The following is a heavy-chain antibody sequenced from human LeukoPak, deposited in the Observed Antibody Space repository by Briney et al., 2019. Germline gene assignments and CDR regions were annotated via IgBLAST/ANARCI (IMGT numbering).Heavy chain of an antibody. CDR3: ARGVDYYENSGTIDY. V-gene: IGHV3-30*04. D-gene: IGHD3-22*01. J-gene: IGHJ4*02. CDR2: ISFDGNIK. CDR1: GFTLSSYA. Sequence: GGSLRLSCAASGFTLSSYAMHWVRQAPGKGLEWVALISFDGNIKYYADSVKGRFTISRDTSTNTLYLQMNSLRAEDTAVYYCARGVDYYENSGTIDYWGQGTLVTVSS.